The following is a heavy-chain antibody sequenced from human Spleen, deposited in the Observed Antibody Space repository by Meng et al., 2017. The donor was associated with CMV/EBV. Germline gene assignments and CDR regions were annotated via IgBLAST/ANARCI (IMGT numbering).Heavy chain of an antibody. CDR2: INHSGST. D-gene: IGHD1-7*01. V-gene: IGHV4-34*01. J-gene: IGHJ4*02. CDR1: GGSFSGYY. CDR3: ARGRINWNYGIDY. Sequence: VELQHWGAGLLKPADTLSLTCAVYGGSFSGYYWSWIRQPPGKGLEWIGEINHSGSTNYNPSLKSRVTISVDTSKNQFSLKLSSVTAADTAAYYCARGRINWNYGIDYWGQGTLVTVSS.